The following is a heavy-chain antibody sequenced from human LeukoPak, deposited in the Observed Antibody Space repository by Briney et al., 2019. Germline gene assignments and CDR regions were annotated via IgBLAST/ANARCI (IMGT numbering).Heavy chain of an antibody. CDR2: ISYDGSNK. CDR3: ASQPGASFDY. V-gene: IGHV3-30*03. D-gene: IGHD1-14*01. CDR1: GFTFSSYG. Sequence: GRSLRLSCAASGFTFSSYGMHWVRQAPGKGLEWVAVISYDGSNKYYADSVKGRFTISRDNSKNTLYLQVNSLRAEDTAVYYCASQPGASFDYWGQGTLVTVSS. J-gene: IGHJ4*02.